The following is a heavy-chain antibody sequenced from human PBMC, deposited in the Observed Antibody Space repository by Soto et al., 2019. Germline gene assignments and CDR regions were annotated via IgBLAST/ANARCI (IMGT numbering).Heavy chain of an antibody. CDR2: IPQEGGDG. CDR1: GFTFSMYS. J-gene: IGHJ6*02. CDR3: ARDQLILPAHDFFYGSDV. Sequence: DVQLVESGGAVVQPGESLRLSCEVSGFTFSMYSMTWVRQAPGKGLGWVAKIPQEGGDGHYADSVKGRFTISRDNAKNSVFLQMNNLRAADTAVYYCARDQLILPAHDFFYGSDVWGQGATVTVS. V-gene: IGHV3-7*03. D-gene: IGHD2-21*02.